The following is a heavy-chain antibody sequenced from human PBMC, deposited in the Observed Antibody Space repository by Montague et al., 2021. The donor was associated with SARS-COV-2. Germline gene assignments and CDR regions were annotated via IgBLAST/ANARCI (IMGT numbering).Heavy chain of an antibody. CDR3: ARHRRIAAPVGSRSNWFDP. CDR1: GYTFDYFC. V-gene: IGHV5-10-1*01. Sequence: QSGAEVKKPGESLRISCQGSGYTFDYFCINWVRQMPGKGLEWMGRIDPSDSYTTYSPSFQGHITISADKSINTAYLRWSSLKASDSAIYFCARHRRIAAPVGSRSNWFDPWGQGTLVTVSS. J-gene: IGHJ5*02. D-gene: IGHD6-13*01. CDR2: IDPSDSYT.